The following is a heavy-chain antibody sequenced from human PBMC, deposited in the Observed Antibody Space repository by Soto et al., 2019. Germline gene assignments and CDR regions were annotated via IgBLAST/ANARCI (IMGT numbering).Heavy chain of an antibody. V-gene: IGHV1-69*12. CDR2: IIPIFGTA. CDR1: GGTFSSYA. Sequence: QVQLVQSGAEVKKPGSSVKVSCKASGGTFSSYAISWVRQAPGQGLEWMGGIIPIFGTANYAQKFQGRVTITADESTSRAYMELSSLSSEDTAVYYCARAHYYYCSGSYHDYYYGMDVLGQGTTVTVSS. J-gene: IGHJ6*02. CDR3: ARAHYYYCSGSYHDYYYGMDV. D-gene: IGHD3-10*01.